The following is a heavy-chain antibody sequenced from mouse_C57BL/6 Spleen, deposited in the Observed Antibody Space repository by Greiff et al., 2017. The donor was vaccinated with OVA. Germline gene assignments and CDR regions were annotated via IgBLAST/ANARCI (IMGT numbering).Heavy chain of an antibody. Sequence: EVQLQQSGAELVRPGASVKLSCTASGFNIKDYYMHWVKQRPEQGLEWIGRIDPEDGDTEYAPKFQGKATMTADTSSNTAYLQLSSLTSEDTAVYYCTKTTVAYYFDYWGQGTTLTVSS. D-gene: IGHD1-1*01. CDR1: GFNIKDYY. CDR3: TKTTVAYYFDY. J-gene: IGHJ2*01. CDR2: IDPEDGDT. V-gene: IGHV14-1*01.